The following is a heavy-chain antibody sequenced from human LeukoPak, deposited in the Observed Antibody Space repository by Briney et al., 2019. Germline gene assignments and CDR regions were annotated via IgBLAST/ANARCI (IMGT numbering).Heavy chain of an antibody. Sequence: PGGSLRLSCAASEFTFSSNAMSWVRQAPGKGLEWVSTMSGSGGTTYYADSVKGRFTISRDNSKNTLYLQMNSLRAEDTAVYYCAKTLGYCSSTSCQGAFDIWGQGTMVTVSS. D-gene: IGHD2-2*01. J-gene: IGHJ3*02. V-gene: IGHV3-23*01. CDR1: EFTFSSNA. CDR3: AKTLGYCSSTSCQGAFDI. CDR2: MSGSGGTT.